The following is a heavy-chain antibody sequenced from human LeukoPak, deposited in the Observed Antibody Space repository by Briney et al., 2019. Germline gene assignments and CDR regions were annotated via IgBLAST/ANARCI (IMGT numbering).Heavy chain of an antibody. V-gene: IGHV4-34*01. CDR3: ARGNILSGYCFDF. J-gene: IGHJ4*02. D-gene: IGHD3-9*01. Sequence: PPETLSLTCAVYGGSISGYYWSWLRQPPGKGLEWVGEIHYTGGTSYNPSLKSRATISIDTSKNQLSLKLSSVTAADTAVYYCARGNILSGYCFDFWGQGALVTVSS. CDR2: IHYTGGT. CDR1: GGSISGYY.